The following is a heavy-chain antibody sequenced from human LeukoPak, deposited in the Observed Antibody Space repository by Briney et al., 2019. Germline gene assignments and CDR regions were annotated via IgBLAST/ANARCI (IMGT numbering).Heavy chain of an antibody. V-gene: IGHV3-11*04. D-gene: IGHD3-22*01. CDR2: ISDGGKTK. J-gene: IGHJ6*03. Sequence: PGGSLRLSCAASGFTFTNAWMSWVRQAPGKGLEWVSYISDGGKTKYSADSVKGRFTISRDNAKNSLFLQLNSLRADDTAVYYCARAARGDSSDFSFSYSFYMDVWGRGTTVTVSS. CDR3: ARAARGDSSDFSFSYSFYMDV. CDR1: GFTFTNAW.